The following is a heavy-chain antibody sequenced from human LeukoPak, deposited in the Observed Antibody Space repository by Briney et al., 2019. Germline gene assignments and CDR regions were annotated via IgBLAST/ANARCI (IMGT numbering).Heavy chain of an antibody. CDR2: ISAYNGNT. CDR1: GYTFTGYY. J-gene: IGHJ4*02. CDR3: ARDYFEWELLH. V-gene: IGHV1-18*04. Sequence: EASVKVSCKASGYTFTGYYMHWVRQAPGQGLEWMGWISAYNGNTNYAQKLQGRVTMTTDTSTSTAYMEPRSLRSDDTAVYYCARDYFEWELLHWGQGTLVTVSS. D-gene: IGHD1-26*01.